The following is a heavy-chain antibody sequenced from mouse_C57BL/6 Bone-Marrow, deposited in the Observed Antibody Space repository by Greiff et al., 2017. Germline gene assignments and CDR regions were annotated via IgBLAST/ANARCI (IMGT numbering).Heavy chain of an antibody. CDR2: INPGSGGT. J-gene: IGHJ3*01. CDR1: GYAFTNYL. Sequence: VQLQQSGAELVRPGTSVKVSCKASGYAFTNYLIEWVKQRPGQGLEWIGVINPGSGGTNYNEKFKGKATLTADKSSSTAYMQLSSLTSEDSAVYFCARRSNYRCAYWGQGTLVTVSA. V-gene: IGHV1-54*01. D-gene: IGHD2-5*01. CDR3: ARRSNYRCAY.